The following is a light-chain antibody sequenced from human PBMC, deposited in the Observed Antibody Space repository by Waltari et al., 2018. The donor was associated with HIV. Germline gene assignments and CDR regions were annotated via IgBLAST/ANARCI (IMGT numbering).Light chain of an antibody. V-gene: IGLV3-21*04. CDR3: QVRDSRSDPVV. CDR1: NLGSKS. CDR2: YES. J-gene: IGLJ2*01. Sequence: SYVLTQPPSVSVAPGKTARITCGGNNLGSKSVHWYQQRPGQAPMLVIYYESDRPPGIPERFSGSNSGNTATLTISRVEAGDEADYYCQVRDSRSDPVVFGGGTKLTAL.